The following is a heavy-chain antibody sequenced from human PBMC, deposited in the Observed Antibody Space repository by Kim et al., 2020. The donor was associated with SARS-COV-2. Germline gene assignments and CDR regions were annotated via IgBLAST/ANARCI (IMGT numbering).Heavy chain of an antibody. CDR1: GYTLTELS. CDR3: ATAPPYDYDSSGYYPNWFDP. CDR2: FDPEDGET. Sequence: ASVKVSCKVSGYTLTELSMHWVRQAPGKGLDWMGGFDPEDGETIYAQKFQGRVTMTEDTSTDTAYMELSSLRSEDTAVYYCATAPPYDYDSSGYYPNWFDPWGQGTLVTVSS. J-gene: IGHJ5*02. D-gene: IGHD3-22*01. V-gene: IGHV1-24*01.